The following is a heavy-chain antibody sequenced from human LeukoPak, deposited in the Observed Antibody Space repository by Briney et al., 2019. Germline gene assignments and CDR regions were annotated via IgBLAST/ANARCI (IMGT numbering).Heavy chain of an antibody. D-gene: IGHD5-18*01. J-gene: IGHJ5*02. V-gene: IGHV4-59*08. CDR1: GGSISSYY. CDR2: IYYSGST. Sequence: SETLSLTCTVSGGSISSYYWSWIRQPPGKGLEWIGYIYYSGSTNYNPSLKSRVTISVDTSKNQFSLKLSSATAADTAVYYCARSPLYSYGLGNWFDPWGQGTLVTVSS. CDR3: ARSPLYSYGLGNWFDP.